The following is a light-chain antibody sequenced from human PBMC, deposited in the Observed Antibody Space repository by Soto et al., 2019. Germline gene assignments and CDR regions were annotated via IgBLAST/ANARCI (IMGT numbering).Light chain of an antibody. CDR3: QQRSSWTRT. CDR1: QSVGSY. Sequence: EIVLTQSPATLSLSPGERATLSCRASQSVGSYLTWYQQKPGQAPRLLIYETSKRATGIPARFSGSGSGTGFTLTISSLEPEDFAVYYCQQRSSWTRTFGQGTKVEIK. J-gene: IGKJ1*01. CDR2: ETS. V-gene: IGKV3-11*01.